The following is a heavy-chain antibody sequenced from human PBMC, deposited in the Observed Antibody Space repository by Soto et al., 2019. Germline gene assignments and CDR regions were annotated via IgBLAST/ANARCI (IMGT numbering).Heavy chain of an antibody. D-gene: IGHD3-22*01. V-gene: IGHV1-69*13. J-gene: IGHJ6*02. CDR2: IMPIVGTA. CDR1: GGTFSSYA. CDR3: ARVPSYCYDRWGDYGMGV. Sequence: SVKVPCKASGGTFSSYAISWGRHAPGPGLEWMGGIMPIVGTANYAQKFQGRVTITADESTSTAYMELSSLRSEDTAVYYCARVPSYCYDRWGDYGMGVLGQGATGTGSS.